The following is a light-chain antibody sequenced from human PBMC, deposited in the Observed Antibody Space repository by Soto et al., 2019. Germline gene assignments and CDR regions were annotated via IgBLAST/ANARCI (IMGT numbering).Light chain of an antibody. CDR1: QSVSSN. V-gene: IGKV3-15*01. CDR3: RHNKNWPVT. CDR2: GAS. J-gene: IGKJ1*01. Sequence: EIVMTQSPATLSVSPGERATLSCRASQSVSSNLAWYQQKPGQTPRLLIYGASTRATGIPARFSGSGSGTEVPPPTTPLQLEYFAFNYCRHNKNWPVTFGKGTRG.